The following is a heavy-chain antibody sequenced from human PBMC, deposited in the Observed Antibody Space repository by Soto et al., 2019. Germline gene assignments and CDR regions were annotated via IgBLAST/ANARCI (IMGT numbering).Heavy chain of an antibody. CDR1: GFSLDTSGVG. J-gene: IGHJ4*02. Sequence: QITLKESGPTLVKPTQTLTLTCTLSGFSLDTSGVGVGWIRQPPGKTLEWLSLIYWDDDKRYNPSLSSRLTITKDTYKNQVVLTMTNMDPEDTDTYYCAYRAVPGTYFCDCWGPGTLVTVSS. CDR3: AYRAVPGTYFCDC. V-gene: IGHV2-5*02. D-gene: IGHD1-1*01. CDR2: IYWDDDK.